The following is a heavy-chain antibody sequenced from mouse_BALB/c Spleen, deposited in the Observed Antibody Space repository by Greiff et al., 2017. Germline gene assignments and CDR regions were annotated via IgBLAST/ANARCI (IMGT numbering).Heavy chain of an antibody. V-gene: IGHV5-6-3*01. D-gene: IGHD2-4*01. CDR2: INSNGGST. J-gene: IGHJ4*01. CDR3: ASYDYGYAMDD. CDR1: GFTFSSYG. Sequence: EVNVVESGGGLVQPGGSLKLSCAASGFTFSSYGMSWVRQTPDKRLELVATINSNGGSTYYPDSVKGRFTISRDNAKNTLYLQMSSLKSEDTAMYYCASYDYGYAMDDWGQGTSVTVSS.